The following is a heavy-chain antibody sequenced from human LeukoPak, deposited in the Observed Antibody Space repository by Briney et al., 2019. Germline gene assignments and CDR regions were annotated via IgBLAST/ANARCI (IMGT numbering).Heavy chain of an antibody. J-gene: IGHJ5*01. CDR2: IKKDGSEK. CDR1: GFTFSNYW. V-gene: IGHV3-7*01. Sequence: GGSLRLSCAASGFTFSNYWMNWVRQAPGKGLEWVANIKKDGSEKYYVDSVKGRFTISRDNAKNSLFLQMNSLRAEDTAVYYCARNWWFDSWGQGTLVNVSS. CDR3: ARNWWFDS.